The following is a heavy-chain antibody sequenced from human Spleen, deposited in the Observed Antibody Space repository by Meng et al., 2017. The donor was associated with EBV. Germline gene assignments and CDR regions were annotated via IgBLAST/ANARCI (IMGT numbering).Heavy chain of an antibody. CDR1: GDSIRSDKW. V-gene: IGHV4-4*02. J-gene: IGHJ4*02. Sequence: QVQQQDSGPGRVTPAGTLSLTLAGSGDSIRSDKWWSWVRQPPGKGLEWIGEIYHSGSTNYNPSLTSRVTILVDKSENQFSLKLSSVTAADTAVYYCASRYCPTTSCRQDWGQGTLVTVSS. D-gene: IGHD2-2*01. CDR3: ASRYCPTTSCRQD. CDR2: IYHSGST.